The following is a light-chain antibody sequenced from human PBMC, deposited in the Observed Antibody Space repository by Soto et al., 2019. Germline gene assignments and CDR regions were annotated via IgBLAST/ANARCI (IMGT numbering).Light chain of an antibody. V-gene: IGKV1-39*01. CDR2: AAS. CDR1: QSISRX. CDR3: QQSYSTPPT. J-gene: IGKJ4*01. Sequence: DIQMTQSPSSLSASVGDRVTITCRASQSISRXXXWYQQXPGKAPKLLIYAASSLQSGVPSRFSGSGSGTDFTLTISSLQPEDFATYYCQQSYSTPPTFGGGTKVEIK.